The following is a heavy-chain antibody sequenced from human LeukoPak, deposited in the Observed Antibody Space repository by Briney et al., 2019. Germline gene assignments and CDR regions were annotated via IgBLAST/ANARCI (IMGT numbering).Heavy chain of an antibody. CDR2: ISSSSSTI. CDR1: GFTFSSYS. D-gene: IGHD4-11*01. Sequence: GGSLRLSCAASGFTFSSYSMNWVRQAPGKGLEWVSYISSSSSTIYYADSVKGRFTISRDNAKNSLYLQMNSLRAEDTAVYYCARDHSNLDYYYYYYMDDWGKGTTVTVSS. V-gene: IGHV3-48*01. CDR3: ARDHSNLDYYYYYYMDD. J-gene: IGHJ6*03.